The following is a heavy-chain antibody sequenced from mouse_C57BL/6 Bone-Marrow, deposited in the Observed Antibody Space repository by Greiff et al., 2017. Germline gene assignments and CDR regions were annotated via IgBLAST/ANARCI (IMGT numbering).Heavy chain of an antibody. V-gene: IGHV1-5*01. D-gene: IGHD2-2*01. J-gene: IGHJ4*01. Sequence: VQLQQSGTVLARPGASVKMSCKTSGYTFTSYWMHWVKQRPGQGLEWIGAIYPGNSDTSYNQKFKGKAKLTAVTSASTAYMELSSLTNEDSAVSYCTSRLCLPPSSYAMDYWCQGTSVPVSS. CDR3: TSRLCLPPSSYAMDY. CDR1: GYTFTSYW. CDR2: IYPGNSDT.